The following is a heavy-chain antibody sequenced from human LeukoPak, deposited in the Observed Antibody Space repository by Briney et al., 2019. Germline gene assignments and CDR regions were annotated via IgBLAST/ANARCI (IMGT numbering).Heavy chain of an antibody. D-gene: IGHD1-26*01. J-gene: IGHJ3*02. Sequence: PSETLSLTCTVSGGSISSGGYYWSWIRQYPGKGLEWIGSIYYSGTTYYNPSLKSRVSISVDTSKNQFSLKLSSVTAADTAVYYCARDGGGSLGTFDIWGQGTMVTVSS. CDR2: IYYSGTT. CDR1: GGSISSGGYY. CDR3: ARDGGGSLGTFDI. V-gene: IGHV4-31*03.